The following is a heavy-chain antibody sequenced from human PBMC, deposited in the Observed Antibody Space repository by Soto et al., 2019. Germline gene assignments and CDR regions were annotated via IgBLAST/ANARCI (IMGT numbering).Heavy chain of an antibody. Sequence: GGSLRLSCASPGFTFISYAMSWVRQAPGKGLEWVSAISGSGGSTYYADSVKGRFTISRDNSKNTLYLQMNSLRAEDTAVYYCAKDPGWELNYYYYGMDVWGQGTTVTVSS. J-gene: IGHJ6*02. CDR1: GFTFISYA. CDR2: ISGSGGST. V-gene: IGHV3-23*01. CDR3: AKDPGWELNYYYYGMDV. D-gene: IGHD1-26*01.